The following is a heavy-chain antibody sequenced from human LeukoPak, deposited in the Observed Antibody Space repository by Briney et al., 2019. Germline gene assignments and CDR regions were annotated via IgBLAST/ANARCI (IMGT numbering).Heavy chain of an antibody. CDR1: GFSLSTSGVG. V-gene: IGHV2-5*02. D-gene: IGHD4-17*01. CDR2: IYWDDDK. J-gene: IGHJ4*02. Sequence: SGPTLVNPTQTLTLTCTFSGFSLSTSGVGVGWIRQPPGKALEWLALIYWDDDKRYSPSLKSRLTITKDTSKNQVVLTMTNMDPVDTATYCCAHQPSYGDYGDFDYWGQGTLVTVSS. CDR3: AHQPSYGDYGDFDY.